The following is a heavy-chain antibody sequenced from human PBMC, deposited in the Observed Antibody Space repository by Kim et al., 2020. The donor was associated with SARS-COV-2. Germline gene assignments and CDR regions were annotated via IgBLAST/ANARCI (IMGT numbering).Heavy chain of an antibody. J-gene: IGHJ4*02. CDR3: ARGSKVAGTPFFDY. Sequence: AQKLQGRVTMTTDTSTSTAYMELRSLRSDDTAVYYCARGSKVAGTPFFDYWGQGTLVTVSS. D-gene: IGHD6-19*01. V-gene: IGHV1-18*01.